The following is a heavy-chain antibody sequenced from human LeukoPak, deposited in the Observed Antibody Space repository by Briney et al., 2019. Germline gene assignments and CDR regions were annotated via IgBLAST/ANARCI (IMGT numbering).Heavy chain of an antibody. V-gene: IGHV1-2*06. CDR2: INPNSGGT. D-gene: IGHD2-21*01. CDR1: GYTFTGYY. J-gene: IGHJ4*02. CDR3: ARGAFPDY. Sequence: ASVKVSCKASGYTFTGYYMHWGRQAPGQGREWMGRINPNSGGTNYAQKFQGRVTMTRDTSISTAYIELSRLRDDDTAVCYSARGAFPDYWGQGTLVTVSS.